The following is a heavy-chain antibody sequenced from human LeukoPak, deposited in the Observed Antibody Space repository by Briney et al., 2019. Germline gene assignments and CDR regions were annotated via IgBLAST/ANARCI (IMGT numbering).Heavy chain of an antibody. CDR3: VRVGSGKAFDY. CDR2: INSGGITI. D-gene: IGHD3-10*01. CDR1: GFTFSDYS. Sequence: GGSLRLSCAASGFTFSDYSMNWVRQAPGKGLEWVSYINSGGITINYADSVKGRFTISRDNAQNSLYLQMNSLRAEDTAVYYCVRVGSGKAFDYWGQGILVTVSS. J-gene: IGHJ4*02. V-gene: IGHV3-48*04.